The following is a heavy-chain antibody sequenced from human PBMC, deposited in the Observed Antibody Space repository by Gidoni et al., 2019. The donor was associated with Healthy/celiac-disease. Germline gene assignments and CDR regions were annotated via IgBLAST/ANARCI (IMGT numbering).Heavy chain of an antibody. CDR2: NSSSSSYI. V-gene: IGHV3-21*01. D-gene: IGHD3-22*01. CDR1: GFTFSSYS. Sequence: EVHLVEPGGGLVEPGWSLRLSGAASGFTFSSYSVNWVRQAPGKGLEWVPSNSSSSSYISYADSVKGRFTISRDDAKNSLYLQMNSLRAEDTAVYYCARGYYYDSSGYYFDYYYYGMDVWGQGTTVTVSS. J-gene: IGHJ6*02. CDR3: ARGYYYDSSGYYFDYYYYGMDV.